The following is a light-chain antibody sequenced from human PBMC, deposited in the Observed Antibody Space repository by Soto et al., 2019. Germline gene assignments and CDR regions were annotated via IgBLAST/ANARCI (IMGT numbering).Light chain of an antibody. CDR2: GAS. J-gene: IGKJ3*01. Sequence: EIVMTQSPATLSVSPGERATFSCRASQSVSSNLAWYQQKPGQAPRLLIYGASIRATGIPARFSGSGSGTEFTLTISTLQSEDFAVYYCQQYGSSGFTFGPGTKVDIK. CDR1: QSVSSN. V-gene: IGKV3-15*01. CDR3: QQYGSSGFT.